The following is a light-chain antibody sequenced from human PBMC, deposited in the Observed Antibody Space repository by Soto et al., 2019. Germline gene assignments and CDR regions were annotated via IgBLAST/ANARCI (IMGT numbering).Light chain of an antibody. CDR1: SSGVGKYDR. CDR2: EVT. CDR3: SSYTSASRYV. J-gene: IGLJ1*01. V-gene: IGLV2-18*02. Sequence: QSALTQPPSVSGSPGQSVTISCTGTSSGVGKYDRVSWYQQPPGTAPRLIMYEVTNRPSGVPARFSGSKSGNTASLTISGLQAEDEADYFCSSYTSASRYVFGAGTKLTVL.